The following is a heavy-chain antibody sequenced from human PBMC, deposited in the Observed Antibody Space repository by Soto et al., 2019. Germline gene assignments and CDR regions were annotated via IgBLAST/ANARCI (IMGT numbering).Heavy chain of an antibody. CDR2: MNPNSGNT. CDR3: ARGFRYQVTTGEIGYYYYYMVV. V-gene: IGHV1-8*01. Sequence: GASVKVSCKASGYTFTSYDINWVRQATGQGLEWMGWMNPNSGNTGYAQKFQGRVTMTRNTSISTAYMELSSLRSEDTAVYYCARGFRYQVTTGEIGYYYYYMVVWGKGTTVSSSS. J-gene: IGHJ6*03. CDR1: GYTFTSYD. D-gene: IGHD4-17*01.